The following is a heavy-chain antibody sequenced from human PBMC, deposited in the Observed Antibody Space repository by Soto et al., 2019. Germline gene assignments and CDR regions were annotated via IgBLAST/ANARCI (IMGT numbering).Heavy chain of an antibody. V-gene: IGHV1-18*04. CDR3: VRRRLMIFGPLYYFDY. CDR1: GYTFTSYG. J-gene: IGHJ4*02. CDR2: ISAYNGNT. Sequence: ASVKVSYKDSGYTFTSYGISWVRQDPGQGREWLGWISAYNGNTNYAQKPLGRVTINTNTTNSTAHVEPGTQLSDGRAQCCGVRRRLMIFGPLYYFDYWGQGTLVTVSS. D-gene: IGHD3-3*01.